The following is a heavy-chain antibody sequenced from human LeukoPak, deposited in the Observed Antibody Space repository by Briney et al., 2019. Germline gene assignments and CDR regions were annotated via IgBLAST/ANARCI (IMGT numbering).Heavy chain of an antibody. Sequence: GGSMRLSCATSGFTLSDHYMDWVRQAPGKGLEWVARTRTKAKDYTTEYAASVKGRFTVSRDESMHSIYLQMNSLKTEDTAVYYCARGPTVTFNYHYGMDVWGQGTTVTVSS. D-gene: IGHD4-17*01. V-gene: IGHV3-72*01. CDR1: GFTLSDHY. CDR2: TRTKAKDYTT. CDR3: ARGPTVTFNYHYGMDV. J-gene: IGHJ6*02.